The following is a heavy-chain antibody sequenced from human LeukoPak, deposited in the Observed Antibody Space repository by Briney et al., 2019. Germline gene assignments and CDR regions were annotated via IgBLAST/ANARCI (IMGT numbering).Heavy chain of an antibody. CDR2: INPSGGST. J-gene: IGHJ5*02. V-gene: IGHV1-46*01. Sequence: ASVKVSSKASGYTFTSDGISWVRQAPGQGREWMGIINPSGGSTTYAQNFQGRVTMTRDTSTSTVYMDLSSLRSEDTAVYYCARVISRDWFDPWGQGTLVTVSS. CDR3: ARVISRDWFDP. D-gene: IGHD2/OR15-2a*01. CDR1: GYTFTSDG.